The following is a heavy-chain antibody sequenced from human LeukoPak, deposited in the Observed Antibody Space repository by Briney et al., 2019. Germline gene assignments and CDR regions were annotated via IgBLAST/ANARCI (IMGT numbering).Heavy chain of an antibody. CDR3: ARAPVATPSEFDY. Sequence: SETLSLTCTVSGGSVSSGSYYWSWIRQPPGKGLEWVGFIYYSGSTKYNPSLKSRVTISADTSKNQLSLKLSSVTAADTAVYYCARAPVATPSEFDYWGQGTLVTVSS. CDR2: IYYSGST. J-gene: IGHJ4*02. D-gene: IGHD5-12*01. CDR1: GGSVSSGSYY. V-gene: IGHV4-61*01.